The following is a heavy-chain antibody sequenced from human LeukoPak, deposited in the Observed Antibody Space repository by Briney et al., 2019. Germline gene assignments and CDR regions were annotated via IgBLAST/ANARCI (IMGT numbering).Heavy chain of an antibody. D-gene: IGHD3-10*01. V-gene: IGHV3-21*01. J-gene: IGHJ4*02. CDR2: ISSSSSYI. CDR1: GFTFSGYS. Sequence: GGSLRLSCAASGFTFSGYSMNWVRQAPGKGLEWVSSISSSSSYIYYADSVKGRFTISRDNAKNSLYLQMNSLRAEDTAVYYCARDRITMVRRFDYWGQGTLVTVSS. CDR3: ARDRITMVRRFDY.